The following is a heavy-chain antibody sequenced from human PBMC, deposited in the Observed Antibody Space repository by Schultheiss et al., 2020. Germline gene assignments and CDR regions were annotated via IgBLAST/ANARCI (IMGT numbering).Heavy chain of an antibody. Sequence: SETLSLTCAVSGGSISSSNWWSWVRQPPGKGLEWIGEIYHSGSTNYNPSLKSRVTISVDTSKNQFSLKLSSVTAADTAVYYCARTPSSIAFDIWGQGTMVTVSS. CDR1: GGSISSSNW. V-gene: IGHV4-4*02. CDR3: ARTPSSIAFDI. CDR2: IYHSGST. J-gene: IGHJ3*02.